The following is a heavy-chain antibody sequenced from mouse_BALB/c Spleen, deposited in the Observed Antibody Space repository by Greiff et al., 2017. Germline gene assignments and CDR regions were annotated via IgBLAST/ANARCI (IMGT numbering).Heavy chain of an antibody. Sequence: VQLKQSGPSLVKPSQTLSLTCSVTGDSITSGYWNWIRKFPGNKLEYMGYISYSGSTNYYPSLKSRISITRDTSKNQYYLLLNSVTTEDTATYYCARPPDGYYAMDYWGQGTSVTVSS. V-gene: IGHV3-8*02. D-gene: IGHD2-3*01. CDR2: ISYSGST. CDR3: ARPPDGYYAMDY. J-gene: IGHJ4*01. CDR1: GDSITSGY.